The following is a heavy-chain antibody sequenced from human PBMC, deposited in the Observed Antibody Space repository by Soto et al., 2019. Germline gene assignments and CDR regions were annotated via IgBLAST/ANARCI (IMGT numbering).Heavy chain of an antibody. D-gene: IGHD3-3*01. J-gene: IGHJ4*02. CDR3: AGWAVGIMIFGVPKDY. CDR1: GWSFSGHF. V-gene: IGHV4-34*01. Sequence: XETLSLTFVVYGWSFSGHFWSWIRQPPGKGLEWIGEINHSGSANYNPSLKSRVTISVDTSKNQFSLKLTSVTAADTAVYYCAGWAVGIMIFGVPKDYWSQGTQVTVSS. CDR2: INHSGSA.